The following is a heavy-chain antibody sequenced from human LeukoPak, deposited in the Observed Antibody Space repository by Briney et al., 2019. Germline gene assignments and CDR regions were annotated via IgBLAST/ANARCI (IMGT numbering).Heavy chain of an antibody. Sequence: PAETLSLTCTVSGGSISSYNWNWIRQPPGKGLEWIGYIYHSGSTNYNPSLKSRVSISLDTSENQFSLKLSSVTAADTAVYYCARGDCSSTSCFTNWFDPWGQGTPVTVFS. J-gene: IGHJ5*02. D-gene: IGHD2-2*02. CDR1: GGSISSYN. V-gene: IGHV4-59*01. CDR3: ARGDCSSTSCFTNWFDP. CDR2: IYHSGST.